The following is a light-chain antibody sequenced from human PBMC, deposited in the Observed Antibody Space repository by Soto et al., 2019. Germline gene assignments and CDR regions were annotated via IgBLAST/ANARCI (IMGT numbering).Light chain of an antibody. J-gene: IGLJ2*01. V-gene: IGLV2-23*02. Sequence: QSVLTQPASVSGSPGQSITISCTGSSGDIGTYNLVSWYQQHPTRAPKLFIFEVNKRPSGISNRFSASKSGNTASLTISGLQAEDEADYHCCSYAGRSTVLCGGGTKVTVL. CDR2: EVN. CDR3: CSYAGRSTVL. CDR1: SGDIGTYNL.